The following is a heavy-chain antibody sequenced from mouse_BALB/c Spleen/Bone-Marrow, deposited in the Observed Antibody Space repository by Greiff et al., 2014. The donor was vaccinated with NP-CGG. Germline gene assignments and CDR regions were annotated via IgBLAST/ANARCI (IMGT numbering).Heavy chain of an antibody. D-gene: IGHD1-1*01. CDR3: AAYYYGSSQFAY. CDR1: GFNIKDTY. CDR2: IDPANGNT. J-gene: IGHJ3*01. V-gene: IGHV14-3*02. Sequence: EAQLVESGAELVKPGASVKLSCTASGFNIKDTYMHWVKQRPEQGLEWIGRIDPANGNTKYDPKFQGKATITADTSSNTAYLQLSSLTSEDTAVYYCAAYYYGSSQFAYWGQGTLVTVSA.